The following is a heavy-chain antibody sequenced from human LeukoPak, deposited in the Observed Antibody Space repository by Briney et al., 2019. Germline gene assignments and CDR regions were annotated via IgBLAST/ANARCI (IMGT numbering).Heavy chain of an antibody. CDR1: GDSISNYY. D-gene: IGHD3-3*01. V-gene: IGHV4-4*09. J-gene: IGHJ4*02. CDR3: ARGPYYDFWSGSFYYFDY. CDR2: IYHSGST. Sequence: PSETLSLTCNVSGDSISNYYGSWIRQPPGKGLEWIGYIYHSGSTYYNPSLKSRVTISVDTSKNQFSLKLSSVTAADTAVYYCARGPYYDFWSGSFYYFDYWGQGTLVTVSS.